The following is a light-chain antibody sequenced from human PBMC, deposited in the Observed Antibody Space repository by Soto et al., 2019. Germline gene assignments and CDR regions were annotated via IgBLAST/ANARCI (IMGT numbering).Light chain of an antibody. J-gene: IGLJ1*01. CDR1: STDAGSYSL. CDR2: EVS. CDR3: CSYAGSSTYV. Sequence: QSVLTQTASVSGSPGQSITISCTGTSTDAGSYSLVTWYQQHPGKAPKLVIYEVSKRPSGVSNRFSGSKSGNTASLTISGLQAEDEADYYCCSYAGSSTYVFGTGTKVTVL. V-gene: IGLV2-23*02.